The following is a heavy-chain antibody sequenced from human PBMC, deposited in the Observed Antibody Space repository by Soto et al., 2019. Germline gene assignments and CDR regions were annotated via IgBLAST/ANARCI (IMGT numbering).Heavy chain of an antibody. CDR3: ARISGSVVAAALDY. Sequence: TLSLTCAVSGGSISSGGYSWSWIRQPPGKGLEWIGYIYHSGSTNYNPSLKSRVTISVDTSKNQFSLKLSSVTAADTAVYYCARISGSVVAAALDYWGQGTLVTV. CDR1: GGSISSGGYS. J-gene: IGHJ4*02. V-gene: IGHV4-30-2*02. D-gene: IGHD6-13*01. CDR2: IYHSGST.